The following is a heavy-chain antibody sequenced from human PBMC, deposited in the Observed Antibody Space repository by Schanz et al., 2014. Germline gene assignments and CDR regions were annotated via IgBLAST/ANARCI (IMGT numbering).Heavy chain of an antibody. V-gene: IGHV3-48*01. J-gene: IGHJ4*02. CDR1: GFGFSSYS. CDR2: ISGSSRTI. Sequence: GQLVESGGGVVQPGGSLRLSCAASGFGFSSYSMNWVRQAPGKGLEWVSYISGSSRTIYYADSMKGRFTVSRDNAKNSVFLQMNSLRAEDTAVYYCVRDSFFAFDYWGQGTLVTVSS. D-gene: IGHD3-3*01. CDR3: VRDSFFAFDY.